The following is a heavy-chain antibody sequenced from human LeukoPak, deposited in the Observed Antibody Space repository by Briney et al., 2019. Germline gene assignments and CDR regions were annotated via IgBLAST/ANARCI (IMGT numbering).Heavy chain of an antibody. V-gene: IGHV3-30-3*01. D-gene: IGHD2-21*02. J-gene: IGHJ4*02. Sequence: GGSLRLSCAASGFTFSSYAMHWVRQAPGKGLGWVAVISYDGSNKYYADSVKGRFTISRDNSKNTLYLQMNSLRAEDTAVYYCARALRAIVAVTASDYWGQGTLVTVSS. CDR1: GFTFSSYA. CDR2: ISYDGSNK. CDR3: ARALRAIVAVTASDY.